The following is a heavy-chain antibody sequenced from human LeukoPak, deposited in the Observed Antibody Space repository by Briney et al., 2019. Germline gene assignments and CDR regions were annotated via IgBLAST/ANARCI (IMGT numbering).Heavy chain of an antibody. CDR3: ARDSYSSSWSPLDY. D-gene: IGHD6-13*01. J-gene: IGHJ4*02. CDR1: GGTFSSYA. CDR2: IIPIFGTA. Sequence: SVKVSCKASGGTFSSYAINWVRQAPGQGLEWMGGIIPIFGTANYAQKFQGRVTITTDESTSTAYMELGSLRSEDTAVYYCARDSYSSSWSPLDYWGQGTLVTVSS. V-gene: IGHV1-69*05.